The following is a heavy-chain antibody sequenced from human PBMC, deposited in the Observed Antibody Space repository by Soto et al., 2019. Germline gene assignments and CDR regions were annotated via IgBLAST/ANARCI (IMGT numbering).Heavy chain of an antibody. V-gene: IGHV1-18*01. CDR2: ISPDNGNT. D-gene: IGHD5-12*01. CDR3: ARALGYSGYAGMDV. Sequence: QVQLVQSGGEVKKPGASVKVSCKASGYTFTIYGINWVRQAPGQGLEWMGWISPDNGNTNYAQKLQGRVTMTTDTSPSTAYMELRSLRSGDTAVYYCARALGYSGYAGMDVWGQGTTVTVSS. J-gene: IGHJ6*02. CDR1: GYTFTIYG.